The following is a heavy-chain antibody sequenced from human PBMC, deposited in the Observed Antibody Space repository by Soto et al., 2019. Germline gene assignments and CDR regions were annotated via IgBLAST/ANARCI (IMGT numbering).Heavy chain of an antibody. Sequence: PSETLSLTCTVSGGSMSSYYWSWIRQPPGKGLEWIGYIFYSGSTNYNPSLKSRVTISVDTSKNQFSLKLSSVTAADTAVYYCARHPTVTTGRWFDPWGQGTLVTVSS. D-gene: IGHD4-17*01. CDR1: GGSMSSYY. CDR3: ARHPTVTTGRWFDP. CDR2: IFYSGST. V-gene: IGHV4-59*01. J-gene: IGHJ5*02.